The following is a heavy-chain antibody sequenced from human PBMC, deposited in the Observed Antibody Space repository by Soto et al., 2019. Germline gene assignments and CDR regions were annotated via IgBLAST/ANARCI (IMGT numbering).Heavy chain of an antibody. V-gene: IGHV3-33*01. Sequence: QVQLVESGGGVVQPGRSLRLSCAASGFTFSSYGMHWVRQAPGKGLEWVAVIWYDGSNKYYADSVKGRFTISRDNSKNTLYLQMNSVRAEDTAVYYCARGDWAPGNYWGQGTLVTVSS. D-gene: IGHD2-21*01. J-gene: IGHJ4*02. CDR1: GFTFSSYG. CDR2: IWYDGSNK. CDR3: ARGDWAPGNY.